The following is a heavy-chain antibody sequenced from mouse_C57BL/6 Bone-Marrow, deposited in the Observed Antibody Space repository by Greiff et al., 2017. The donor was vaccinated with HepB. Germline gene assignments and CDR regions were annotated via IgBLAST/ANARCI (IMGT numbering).Heavy chain of an antibody. CDR3: ACTTVVANYYAMDY. V-gene: IGHV1-69*01. CDR1: GYTFTSYW. CDR2: IDPSDSYT. J-gene: IGHJ4*01. D-gene: IGHD1-1*01. Sequence: VQLQQSGAELVMPGASVKLSCKASGYTFTSYWMHWVKQRPGQGLEWIGEIDPSDSYTNYNQKFKGKSTLTVDKSSSTAYMQLSSLTSEDSAVYYCACTTVVANYYAMDYWGQGTSVTVSS.